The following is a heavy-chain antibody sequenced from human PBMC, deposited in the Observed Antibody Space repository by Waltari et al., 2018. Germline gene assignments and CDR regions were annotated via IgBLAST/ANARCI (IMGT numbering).Heavy chain of an antibody. D-gene: IGHD2-8*01. Sequence: ITLTESGPTLVKPTQKLTLTCNFSGFLLGTTGVGVAWVRQPPGKAREWLSLVHWNSEKRYNPSLSGRLTISKDTSTNQVVLTLNDVDPVDTATYFCVHSRGLNYAIPPRLDAFDVWGQGTMVTVSS. CDR2: VHWNSEK. J-gene: IGHJ3*01. CDR1: GFLLGTTGVG. CDR3: VHSRGLNYAIPPRLDAFDV. V-gene: IGHV2-5*01.